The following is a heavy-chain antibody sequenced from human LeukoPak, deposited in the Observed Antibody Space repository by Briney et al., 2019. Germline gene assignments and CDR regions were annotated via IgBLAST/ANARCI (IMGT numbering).Heavy chain of an antibody. Sequence: ASVKVSCKASGYTFTSYGISWVRQAPGQGLEWMGWISAYNGNTNYAQKLQGRVTMTTDTSTNTAYMELRSLRSDDTAVYYCARDLTSGRRERWLQSRAGSDAFDIWGQGTMVTVSS. CDR2: ISAYNGNT. V-gene: IGHV1-18*01. CDR1: GYTFTSYG. CDR3: ARDLTSGRRERWLQSRAGSDAFDI. D-gene: IGHD5-24*01. J-gene: IGHJ3*02.